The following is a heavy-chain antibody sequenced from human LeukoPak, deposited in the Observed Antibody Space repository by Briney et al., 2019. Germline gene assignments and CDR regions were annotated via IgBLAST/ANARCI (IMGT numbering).Heavy chain of an antibody. CDR2: ISASGGST. V-gene: IGHV3-23*01. Sequence: GGSLRLSCAASGFTFRSHDMSWVRQAPGKGLEWVSGISASGGSTFYADSVKGRFTISRDNSKDTLYLQMNGLRVEDTAVYYCVREGPRGLAFDIWGQGTMVTVSS. J-gene: IGHJ3*02. CDR3: VREGPRGLAFDI. CDR1: GFTFRSHD.